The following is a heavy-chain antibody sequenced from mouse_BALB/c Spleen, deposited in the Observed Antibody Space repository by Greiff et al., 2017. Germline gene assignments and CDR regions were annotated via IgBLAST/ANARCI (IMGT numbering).Heavy chain of an antibody. CDR1: GYTFTSYW. CDR3: TRRVRRGYYAMDY. D-gene: IGHD2-14*01. Sequence: VQLQQPGAELVRPGASVKLSCKASGYTFTSYWINWVKQRPGQGLEWIGNIYPSDSYTNYNQKFKDKATLTVDKSSSTAYMQLSSPTSEDSAVYYCTRRVRRGYYAMDYWGQGTSVTVSS. J-gene: IGHJ4*01. CDR2: IYPSDSYT. V-gene: IGHV1-69*02.